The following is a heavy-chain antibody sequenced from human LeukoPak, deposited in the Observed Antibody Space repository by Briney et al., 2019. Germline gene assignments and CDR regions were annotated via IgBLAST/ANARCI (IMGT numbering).Heavy chain of an antibody. CDR2: IIPIFGTA. Sequence: SVKVSCKASGGTFSSYAISWVRQAPGQGLEWMGGIIPIFGTANYAQKFQGRVTITTDESTSTAYMELSSQRSEDTAVYYCASPRSSWYYFDYWGQGTLVTVSS. CDR3: ASPRSSWYYFDY. D-gene: IGHD6-13*01. J-gene: IGHJ4*02. V-gene: IGHV1-69*05. CDR1: GGTFSSYA.